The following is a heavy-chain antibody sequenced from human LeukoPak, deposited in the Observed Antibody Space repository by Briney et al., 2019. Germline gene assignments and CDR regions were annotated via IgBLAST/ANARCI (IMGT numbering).Heavy chain of an antibody. CDR2: ISSSSSTI. CDR3: ARDRWLRSPYYYYYMDV. J-gene: IGHJ6*03. V-gene: IGHV3-48*01. Sequence: GGSLRLSCAASGFTFSSYSMNWVRQAPGKGLEWVSYISSSSSTIYYADSVKGRFTISRDNAKNSLYLQMNSVRAEDTAVYYCARDRWLRSPYYYYYMDVWGKGTTVTVSS. D-gene: IGHD5-12*01. CDR1: GFTFSSYS.